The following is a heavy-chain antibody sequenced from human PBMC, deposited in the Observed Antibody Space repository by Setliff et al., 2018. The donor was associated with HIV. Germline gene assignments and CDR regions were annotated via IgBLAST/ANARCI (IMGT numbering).Heavy chain of an antibody. J-gene: IGHJ3*01. V-gene: IGHV4-31*03. Sequence: SETLSLTCTVSGGSISSGEYYWNWIRQHPGKGRGWIGYISYSGSTYYNPSLKSRPAISVDTSKNQFSLKLSSVTAADTAVYYCAKISPRGYSDITTGRLTDPFDVWGPGTMVTVSS. CDR3: AKISPRGYSDITTGRLTDPFDV. D-gene: IGHD3-9*01. CDR1: GGSISSGEYY. CDR2: ISYSGST.